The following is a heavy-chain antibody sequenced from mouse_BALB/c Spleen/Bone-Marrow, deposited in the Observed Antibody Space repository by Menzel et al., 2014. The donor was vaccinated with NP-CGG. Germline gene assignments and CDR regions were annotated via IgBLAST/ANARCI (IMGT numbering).Heavy chain of an antibody. CDR3: ARRGNYGFRGN. CDR2: INPGSSTI. D-gene: IGHD1-2*01. V-gene: IGHV4-2*02. J-gene: IGHJ2*01. Sequence: EVKVVDSGGGLVEPGGSLNLACVASGFDFSRYWMSWARQAPGKGHEWIGEINPGSSTINYSPSLKDKFIISRDNAKNTLYRQMGEERSEGRALYCCARRGNYGFRGNWGQGTTRTVSS. CDR1: GFDFSRYW.